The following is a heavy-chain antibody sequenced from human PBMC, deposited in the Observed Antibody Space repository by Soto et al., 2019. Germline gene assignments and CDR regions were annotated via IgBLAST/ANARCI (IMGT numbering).Heavy chain of an antibody. CDR2: ISGSGGST. CDR3: AKDVKYYDFWSGYYPSWFDP. Sequence: GGSLRLSCAASGFTFSSYAMSWVRQAPGKGLEWVSAISGSGGSTYYADSVKGRFTISRDNSKNTLYLQMNSLRAEDTAVYYCAKDVKYYDFWSGYYPSWFDPWGQGTLVTVSS. D-gene: IGHD3-3*01. J-gene: IGHJ5*02. CDR1: GFTFSSYA. V-gene: IGHV3-23*01.